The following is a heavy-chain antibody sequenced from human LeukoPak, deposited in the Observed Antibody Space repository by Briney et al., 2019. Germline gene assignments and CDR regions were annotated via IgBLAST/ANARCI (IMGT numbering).Heavy chain of an antibody. J-gene: IGHJ5*02. Sequence: SETLSLTCAVYGGSFSGYYWSWIRQPPGKGLEWIGEINHSGRTNYNPSLKSRVTISVETSKNQFSLKLSSVTAADTAVYYCARDLRRLDPPGGFDPWGQGTLVTVSS. D-gene: IGHD6-19*01. CDR1: GGSFSGYY. V-gene: IGHV4-34*01. CDR3: ARDLRRLDPPGGFDP. CDR2: INHSGRT.